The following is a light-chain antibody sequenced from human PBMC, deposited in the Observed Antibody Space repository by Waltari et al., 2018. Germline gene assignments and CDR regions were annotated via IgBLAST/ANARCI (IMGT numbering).Light chain of an antibody. CDR1: QSVSRS. CDR2: DAS. J-gene: IGKJ4*01. CDR3: QQRGNWPLT. Sequence: EIVLTQSPATLALSPGEKATLSCRASQSVSRSLAWYQQKPGQAPRLLIYDASNRATGIPARFSGSGSGTDFTLTISSLEPEDFAVYYCQQRGNWPLTFGGGTKVEIQ. V-gene: IGKV3-11*01.